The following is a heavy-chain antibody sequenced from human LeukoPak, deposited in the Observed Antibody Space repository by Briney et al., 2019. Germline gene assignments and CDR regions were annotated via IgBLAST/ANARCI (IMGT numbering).Heavy chain of an antibody. Sequence: SETLSLTCTVSGGSISTYYWSWIRQPPGKELEWIGYIYYSVSINYNPSLKGRVTISLDTSKNQFSLKLSSVTAADTAVYYCARGDSSDWQYFFDYWGQGTLVTVSS. J-gene: IGHJ4*02. D-gene: IGHD6-19*01. CDR1: GGSISTYY. CDR2: IYYSVSI. V-gene: IGHV4-59*01. CDR3: ARGDSSDWQYFFDY.